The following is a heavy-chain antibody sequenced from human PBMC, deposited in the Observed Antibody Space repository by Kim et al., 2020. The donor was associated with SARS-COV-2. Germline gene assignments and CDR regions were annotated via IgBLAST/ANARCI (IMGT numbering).Heavy chain of an antibody. J-gene: IGHJ6*02. V-gene: IGHV4-39*01. CDR3: ASQYYYGSSYYYGMDV. Sequence: SETLSLTFTVSGGSISSSSYYWGWIRQPPGKGLEWIGSIYYSGSTYYNPSLKSRVTISVDTSKNQFSLKLSSVTAADTAVYYCASQYYYGSSYYYGMDVWGQGTTVTVSS. CDR1: GGSISSSSYY. D-gene: IGHD3-10*01. CDR2: IYYSGST.